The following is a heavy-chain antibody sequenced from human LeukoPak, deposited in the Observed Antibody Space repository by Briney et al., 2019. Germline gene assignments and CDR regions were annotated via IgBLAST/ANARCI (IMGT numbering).Heavy chain of an antibody. J-gene: IGHJ4*02. CDR3: ARARGSGRTRFDY. V-gene: IGHV4-59*07. Sequence: KSSDTLSLTCTVSGGYISSYYWSWLRQPPGKGLEWIGYIYYSGSTNYNPSLKSRVTISVDTSKNQFSLKLSSVTAADTAVYYCARARGSGRTRFDYWGQGTLVTVSS. CDR1: GGYISSYY. CDR2: IYYSGST. D-gene: IGHD3-10*01.